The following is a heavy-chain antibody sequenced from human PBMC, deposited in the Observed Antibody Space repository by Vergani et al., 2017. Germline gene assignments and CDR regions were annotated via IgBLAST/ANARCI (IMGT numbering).Heavy chain of an antibody. J-gene: IGHJ4*02. CDR3: SRDPSRWYYFDY. Sequence: EVQLLESGGGLVQPGGSLRLSCAASGFTFSSYAMSWVRPAPGKGLEWVSAISGSGGSTYYADSVKGRFTISRDNSKNTLYLQMNSLRAEDTAVYYCSRDPSRWYYFDYWGQGTLVTVSS. D-gene: IGHD4-23*01. V-gene: IGHV3-23*01. CDR2: ISGSGGST. CDR1: GFTFSSYA.